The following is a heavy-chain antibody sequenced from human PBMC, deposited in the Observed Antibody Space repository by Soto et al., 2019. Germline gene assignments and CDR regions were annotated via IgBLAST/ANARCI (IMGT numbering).Heavy chain of an antibody. J-gene: IGHJ6*02. V-gene: IGHV1-69*01. CDR3: ASRDGYNHCRGYGMDV. CDR1: GGTFSSYA. Sequence: QVQLVQSGAEVKKPGSSVKVSCKASGGTFSSYAISWVRQAPGQGLEWMGGIIPIFGTANYAQKFQGRVTITADESTSTAYMELSSLRSEDTAVYYCASRDGYNHCRGYGMDVWGQGTTVTVSS. CDR2: IIPIFGTA. D-gene: IGHD5-12*01.